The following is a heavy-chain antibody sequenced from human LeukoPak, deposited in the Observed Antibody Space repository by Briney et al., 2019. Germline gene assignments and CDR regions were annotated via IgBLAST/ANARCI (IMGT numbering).Heavy chain of an antibody. D-gene: IGHD3-10*01. Sequence: GGSLRLSCAASGVTFSSYAMHWVRQAPGKGLEWVAVISYDGSNKYYADSVKGRFTISRDNSKNTLYLQMNSLRAEDTAVYYCAKDQGYYGSGSPYYYYGMDVWGQGTTVTVSS. V-gene: IGHV3-30*04. CDR1: GVTFSSYA. CDR3: AKDQGYYGSGSPYYYYGMDV. CDR2: ISYDGSNK. J-gene: IGHJ6*02.